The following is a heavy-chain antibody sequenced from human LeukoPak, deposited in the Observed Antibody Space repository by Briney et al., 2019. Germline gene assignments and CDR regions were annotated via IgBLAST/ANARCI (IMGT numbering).Heavy chain of an antibody. D-gene: IGHD2-8*02. Sequence: GGSLRLSCAASGFTFSSYAMHWARQAPGKGLEWVAVILYDGSNKYYAHSVKGRFTISRDNSKNTLYLRMNSLRGEDTAVCYCARDLGTGLYYYYGMDVWGQGTTVTVSS. CDR1: GFTFSSYA. CDR2: ILYDGSNK. V-gene: IGHV3-30-3*01. CDR3: ARDLGTGLYYYYGMDV. J-gene: IGHJ6*02.